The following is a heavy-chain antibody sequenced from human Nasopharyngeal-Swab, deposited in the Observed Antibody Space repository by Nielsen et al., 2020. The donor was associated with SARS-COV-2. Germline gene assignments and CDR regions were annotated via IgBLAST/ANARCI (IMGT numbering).Heavy chain of an antibody. CDR1: GFTFSSYA. J-gene: IGHJ4*02. CDR2: ISYDGSNK. V-gene: IGHV3-30-3*01. CDR3: ARSPGGDFDC. Sequence: GESLKISCAASGFTFSSYAMHWVRQAPGKGLEWVALISYDGSNKYYADSVKGRFTISRDNSKNTLYLQMNSLRAEDTAVYYCARSPGGDFDCWGQGTLVTVSS. D-gene: IGHD3-10*01.